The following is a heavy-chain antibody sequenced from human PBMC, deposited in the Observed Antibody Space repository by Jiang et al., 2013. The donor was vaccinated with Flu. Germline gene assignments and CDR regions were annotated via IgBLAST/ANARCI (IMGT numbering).Heavy chain of an antibody. Sequence: SISSSSYYWGWIRQPPGKGLEWIGSIYYSGSTYYNPSLKSRVTISVDTSKNQFSLKLSSVTAADTAVYYCAGHRIVVVVAEYYFDYWGQGTLVTVSS. CDR1: SISSSSYY. V-gene: IGHV4-39*01. D-gene: IGHD2-15*01. J-gene: IGHJ4*02. CDR3: AGHRIVVVVAEYYFDY. CDR2: IYYSGST.